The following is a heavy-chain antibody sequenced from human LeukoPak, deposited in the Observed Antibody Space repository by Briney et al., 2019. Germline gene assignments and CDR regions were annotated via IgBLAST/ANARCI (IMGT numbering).Heavy chain of an antibody. CDR2: TYFRSKWYN. CDR3: ARDRKASGSYYAFDI. D-gene: IGHD1-26*01. Sequence: SQTLSLTCAISGDSVSSNGAAWNWIRQSPSRGLEWLGRTYFRSKWYNDYAGSVQGRITINPDTSKNQFSLQLNSATPEDTAVYYCARDRKASGSYYAFDIWGQGTMVTVSS. CDR1: GDSVSSNGAA. J-gene: IGHJ3*02. V-gene: IGHV6-1*01.